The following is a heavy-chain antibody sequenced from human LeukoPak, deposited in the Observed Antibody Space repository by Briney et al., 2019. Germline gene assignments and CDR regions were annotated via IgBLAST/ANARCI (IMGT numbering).Heavy chain of an antibody. V-gene: IGHV3-21*01. J-gene: IGHJ4*02. CDR2: ISSSSSYI. CDR1: GFTFSSYS. D-gene: IGHD2-8*01. Sequence: GGSLRLSCAASGFTFSSYSMNWVRQAPGKGLEWVSSISSSSSYIYYADSVKGRFTISRDNAKNSLYLQMNSLRAEDTAVYYCAREWSRFTPPDYWGQGTLVTVSS. CDR3: AREWSRFTPPDY.